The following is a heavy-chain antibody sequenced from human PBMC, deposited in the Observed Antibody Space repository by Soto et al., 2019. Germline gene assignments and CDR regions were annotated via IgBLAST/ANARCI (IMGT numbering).Heavy chain of an antibody. CDR3: ARGEYYYDSSGYYYNWFDP. V-gene: IGHV4-31*03. D-gene: IGHD3-22*01. CDR2: IYYSGST. Sequence: QVQLQESGPGLVKPSQTLSLTCTVSGGSISSGDYYWSWIRQHPGKGLEWIGYIYYSGSTYYNPSLKSRVTISVDTSKNQFSLKLSSVTAADTAVYYCARGEYYYDSSGYYYNWFDPWGQGTLVTVSS. CDR1: GGSISSGDYY. J-gene: IGHJ5*02.